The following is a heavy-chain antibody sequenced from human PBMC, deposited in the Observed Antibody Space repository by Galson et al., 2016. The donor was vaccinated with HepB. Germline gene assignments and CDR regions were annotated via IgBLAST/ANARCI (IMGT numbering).Heavy chain of an antibody. CDR2: ISNNGDSI. D-gene: IGHD3-22*01. CDR1: GFTFSSNA. CDR3: VKRGPPVISRHAMDV. Sequence: SLRLSCAASGFTFSSNAMDWVRQAPGKGLQYISAISNNGDSIYYAYSAKGRFTISRDNSKNTLFLQMTSLRAEDTAVYYCVKRGPPVISRHAMDVWGQGTTVTVSS. J-gene: IGHJ6*02. V-gene: IGHV3-64D*06.